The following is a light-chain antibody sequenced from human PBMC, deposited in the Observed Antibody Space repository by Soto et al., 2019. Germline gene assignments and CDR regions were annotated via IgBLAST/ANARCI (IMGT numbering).Light chain of an antibody. CDR3: SSYAASNNFYFV. CDR1: SSDVGGYNY. Sequence: QSALTQPPSASGSPGQAVTISCTGTSSDVGGYNYVSWYQQYPGRAPKLMIYEVTKRPSGVPDCFSGSKSGNTASLTVSGLQAADEADYYCSSYAASNNFYFVFGGGTKVTVL. V-gene: IGLV2-8*01. CDR2: EVT. J-gene: IGLJ3*02.